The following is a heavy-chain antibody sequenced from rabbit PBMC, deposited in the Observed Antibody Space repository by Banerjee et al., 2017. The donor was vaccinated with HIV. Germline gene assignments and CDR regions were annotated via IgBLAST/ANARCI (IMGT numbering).Heavy chain of an antibody. Sequence: QSLEESGGDLVKPGASLTLTCTASGFDLSSYYYMCWVRQAPGKGLEWIACIITGSSITWYASWAKGRFTISKTSSTTVTLQMTSLTAADTATYFCARTLAGSSGDFNLWGPGTLSPS. V-gene: IGHV1S40*01. CDR1: GFDLSSYYY. D-gene: IGHD8-1*01. CDR2: IITGSSIT. CDR3: ARTLAGSSGDFNL. J-gene: IGHJ4*01.